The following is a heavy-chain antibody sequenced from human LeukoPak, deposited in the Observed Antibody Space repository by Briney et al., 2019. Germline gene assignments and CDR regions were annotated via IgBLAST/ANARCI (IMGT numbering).Heavy chain of an antibody. V-gene: IGHV3-30*02. CDR1: GFTFRRFG. J-gene: IGHJ4*02. Sequence: GGSLRLSCGASGFTFRRFGMHWVRQAPGKGLEWVAFIQDDGSPKYYAGSVKGRYSISRDNYKNKVYLQMNSLRAEDTALYYCARDYGSRSYGLDYWGQGTLVTVSS. CDR3: ARDYGSRSYGLDY. CDR2: IQDDGSPK. D-gene: IGHD3-10*01.